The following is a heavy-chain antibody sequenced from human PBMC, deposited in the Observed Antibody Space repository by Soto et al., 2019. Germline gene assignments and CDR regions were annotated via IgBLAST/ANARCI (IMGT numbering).Heavy chain of an antibody. V-gene: IGHV3-33*08. D-gene: IGHD6-6*01. CDR3: ARGLGSSSSLDYYGMDV. J-gene: IGHJ6*02. Sequence: GGSLRLSCAASGFTFSSYGMHWVRQAPGKGLEWVAVIWYDGSNKYYADSVKGRFTISRDNSKNTLYLQVNSLRAEDTAVYYCARGLGSSSSLDYYGMDVWGQGTTVTVSS. CDR1: GFTFSSYG. CDR2: IWYDGSNK.